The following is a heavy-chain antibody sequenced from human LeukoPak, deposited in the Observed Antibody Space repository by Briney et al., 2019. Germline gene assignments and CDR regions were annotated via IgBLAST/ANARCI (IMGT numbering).Heavy chain of an antibody. CDR1: GFTFSSYE. CDR3: ARVAGGGRGVMPQHDFDY. D-gene: IGHD3-10*01. CDR2: ISSDGNTK. Sequence: GGSLRLSCAVSGFTFSSYEMNWVRQALGKGLEWVSYISSDGNTKYYADSVKGRFTISRDNAKNSLYLQMNSLRAEDSAVYYCARVAGGGRGVMPQHDFDYWGQGTLVTVSS. J-gene: IGHJ4*02. V-gene: IGHV3-48*03.